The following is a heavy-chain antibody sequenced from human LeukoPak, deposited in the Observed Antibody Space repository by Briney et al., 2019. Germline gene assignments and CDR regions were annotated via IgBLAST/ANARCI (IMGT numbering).Heavy chain of an antibody. Sequence: PGGSLRLSCAASGFTFSTHSMSWVRQSPGKGLEWVSSISSGSSHIYYADSMQGRFTISRDNAKNSLFLQMNSLRVEDTALYYCARDFRTQLDGYSPPYHFDYWAREPWSPSPQ. V-gene: IGHV3-21*01. J-gene: IGHJ4*02. D-gene: IGHD5-24*01. CDR3: ARDFRTQLDGYSPPYHFDY. CDR1: GFTFSTHS. CDR2: ISSGSSHI.